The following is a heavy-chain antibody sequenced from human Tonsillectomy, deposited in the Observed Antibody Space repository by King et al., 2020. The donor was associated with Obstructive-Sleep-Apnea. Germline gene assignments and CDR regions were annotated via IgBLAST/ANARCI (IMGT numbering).Heavy chain of an antibody. D-gene: IGHD2-15*01. CDR2: VYYSGTT. V-gene: IGHV4-39*01. CDR3: ARQLGTYCSGGSCYFDS. J-gene: IGHJ4*02. CDR1: GGSTSSSNYY. Sequence: LQLQESGPGLVKPSETLSLTCTVSGGSTSSSNYYWGWIRQPPGKGLEWIGSVYYSGTTYYNPSLKSRVTISVDTSKNHFSLKLSSVTAADTAVYYCARQLGTYCSGGSCYFDSWGQGTLVTVSS.